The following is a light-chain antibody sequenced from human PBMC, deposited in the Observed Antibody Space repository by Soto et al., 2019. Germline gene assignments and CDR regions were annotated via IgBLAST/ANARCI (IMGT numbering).Light chain of an antibody. J-gene: IGLJ3*02. CDR3: CSYAGSYSWV. CDR2: DVS. Sequence: QSVLTQPRSVSGSPGQSVTISCTGTSSDVGAYNYVSWYQHHPGTAPKVMIYDVSERPSGVPDRFSGSKSDNKASLTISGLQAEDEADYYCCSYAGSYSWVFGGGTKLTVL. V-gene: IGLV2-11*01. CDR1: SSDVGAYNY.